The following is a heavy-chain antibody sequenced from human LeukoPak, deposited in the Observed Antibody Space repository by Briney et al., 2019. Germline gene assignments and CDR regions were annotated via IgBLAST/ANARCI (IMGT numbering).Heavy chain of an antibody. CDR1: GGSISSSNW. J-gene: IGHJ6*02. Sequence: SGTLSLTCAVSGGSISSSNWWSWVRQPPGKGLEWIGEIYHSGSTNYNPSLKSRVTISVDKSKNQFSLKLSSVTAADTAVYYCARDRGYSGFRRRNYYYGMDVWGQGTTVTASS. CDR3: ARDRGYSGFRRRNYYYGMDV. V-gene: IGHV4-4*02. CDR2: IYHSGST. D-gene: IGHD5-12*01.